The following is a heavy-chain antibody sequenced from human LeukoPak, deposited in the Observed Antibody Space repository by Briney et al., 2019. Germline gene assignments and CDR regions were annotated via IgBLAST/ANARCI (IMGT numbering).Heavy chain of an antibody. CDR1: GGSISSSSYY. Sequence: SETLSLTCTVSGGSISSSSYYWGWIRQPPGKGLEWIGSIYYSGSTYYNPSLKSRVTISVDTSKNQFSLKLSSVTAADTAVYYCARQRTDFWSGLRENFDYWGQGTLVTVS. V-gene: IGHV4-39*01. D-gene: IGHD3-3*01. J-gene: IGHJ4*02. CDR3: ARQRTDFWSGLRENFDY. CDR2: IYYSGST.